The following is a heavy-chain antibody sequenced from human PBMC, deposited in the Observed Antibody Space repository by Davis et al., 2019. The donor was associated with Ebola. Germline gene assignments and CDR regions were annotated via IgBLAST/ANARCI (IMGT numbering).Heavy chain of an antibody. CDR3: AKDNRNIWSDV. J-gene: IGHJ3*01. Sequence: PGGSLRLSCAASGFVSSSYVMSWLRRAPGKRLEWVSTLGTSADTYYADSVKGRFTISRDNSKNTLYLQMNGLRVEDTAIYYCAKDNRNIWSDVWGQGTMVTVSS. V-gene: IGHV3-23*01. CDR1: GFVSSSYV. CDR2: LGTSADT. D-gene: IGHD2/OR15-2a*01.